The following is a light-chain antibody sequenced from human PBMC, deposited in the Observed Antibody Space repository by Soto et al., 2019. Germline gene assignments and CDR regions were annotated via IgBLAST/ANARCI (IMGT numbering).Light chain of an antibody. CDR3: SSYAGSNNVV. J-gene: IGLJ2*01. Sequence: QSVLTQPPSASGSPGQSVTISCTGTSSDVGSYKYVSWYQQHPGKAPKVMIYEVSKRPSGVPDRFSGSKSGNTASLTVSGLQAEDEADYYCSSYAGSNNVVLGGGTKLTVL. CDR2: EVS. CDR1: SSDVGSYKY. V-gene: IGLV2-8*01.